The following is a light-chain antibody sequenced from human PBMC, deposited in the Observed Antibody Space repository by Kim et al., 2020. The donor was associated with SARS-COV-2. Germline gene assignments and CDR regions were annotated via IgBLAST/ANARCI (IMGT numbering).Light chain of an antibody. CDR2: GNI. CDR1: SSNIGAGHD. CDR3: QSYDTSLRGSV. V-gene: IGLV1-40*01. Sequence: QSVLTQPPSLSGAPGQRVTISCTGSSSNIGAGHDVHWYQHVPGTVPKLLIFGNINRPSGIPDRFSASKSGSSASLAITGLHDEDEAEYFCQSYDTSLRGSVFGGGTKVTVL. J-gene: IGLJ2*01.